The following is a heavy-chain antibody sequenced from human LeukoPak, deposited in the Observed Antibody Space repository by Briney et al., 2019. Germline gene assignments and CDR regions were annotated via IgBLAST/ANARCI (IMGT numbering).Heavy chain of an antibody. CDR2: IKQDGSEK. J-gene: IGHJ4*02. Sequence: PGGSLRLSCAASGFTFSSYWMSWVRQAPGKGLEWVANIKQDGSEKYYVDSVKGRFTISRDNAKNSLYLQMNSLRAEDTAVYYCARVEGNSVVVIPYYFDYWGQGTLVTVSS. D-gene: IGHD3-22*01. V-gene: IGHV3-7*01. CDR1: GFTFSSYW. CDR3: ARVEGNSVVVIPYYFDY.